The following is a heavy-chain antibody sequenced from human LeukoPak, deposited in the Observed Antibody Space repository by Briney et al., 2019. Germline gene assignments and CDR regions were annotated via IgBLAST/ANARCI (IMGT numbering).Heavy chain of an antibody. J-gene: IGHJ4*02. CDR3: AKDWGVGHCSSTSCYPPDH. CDR1: GFTFSSYG. D-gene: IGHD2-2*01. Sequence: GGSLRLSCAASGFTFSSYGMHWVRQAPGKGLEWVAFIRYDGSNKYYADSVKGRFTISRDNSKNTLYLQMNSLRAEDTAVYYCAKDWGVGHCSSTSCYPPDHWGQGTLVTVSS. V-gene: IGHV3-30*02. CDR2: IRYDGSNK.